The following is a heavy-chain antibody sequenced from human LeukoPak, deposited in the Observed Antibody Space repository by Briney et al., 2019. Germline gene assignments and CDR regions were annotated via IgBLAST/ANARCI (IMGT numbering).Heavy chain of an antibody. CDR3: ARGKINSYYGSGSYIY. Sequence: SETLSLTCGVWGGSFSGYYWTCIREPPGKGLECIGEINHYGSTNYNPSLKSRVTISVDTSKNQFSLNLSSVAAADTAVYYCARGKINSYYGSGSYIYWGQGTLVTVSS. J-gene: IGHJ4*02. V-gene: IGHV4-34*01. CDR2: INHYGST. D-gene: IGHD3-10*01. CDR1: GGSFSGYY.